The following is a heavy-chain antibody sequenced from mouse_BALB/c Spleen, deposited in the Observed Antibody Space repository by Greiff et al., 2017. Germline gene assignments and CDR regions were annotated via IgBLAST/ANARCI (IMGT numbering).Heavy chain of an antibody. Sequence: VKLVESGPGLVAPSQSLSITCTVSGFSLTSYGVHWVRQPPGKGLEWLGVIWAGGSTNYNSALMSRLSISKDNSKSQVFLKMNSLQTDDTAMYYCARDPLYYYGSSYAMDYWGQGTSVTVSS. V-gene: IGHV2-9*02. CDR3: ARDPLYYYGSSYAMDY. D-gene: IGHD1-1*01. CDR2: IWAGGST. CDR1: GFSLTSYG. J-gene: IGHJ4*01.